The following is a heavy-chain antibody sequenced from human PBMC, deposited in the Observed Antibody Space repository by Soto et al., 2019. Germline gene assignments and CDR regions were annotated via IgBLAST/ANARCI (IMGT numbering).Heavy chain of an antibody. Sequence: GGSLRLSCAASGFTFSSYAMSWVRQAPGKGLEWVSAISGSGGSTYYADSVKGRFTISRDNSKNTLYLQMNSLRAEDTAVYYCAKVSPRFLELPVTIFDYWGQGTLVTVSS. CDR2: ISGSGGST. J-gene: IGHJ4*02. D-gene: IGHD3-3*01. V-gene: IGHV3-23*01. CDR3: AKVSPRFLELPVTIFDY. CDR1: GFTFSSYA.